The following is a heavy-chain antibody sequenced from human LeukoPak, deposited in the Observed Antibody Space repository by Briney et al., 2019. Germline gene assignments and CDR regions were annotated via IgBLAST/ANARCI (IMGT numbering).Heavy chain of an antibody. CDR2: IYHSGST. D-gene: IGHD6-19*01. Sequence: SETLSLTCTVSGYSISSGYYWGWIRQPPGKGLGWIGSIYHSGSTYYNPSLKSRVTISVDTSKNQFSLKLSSVTAADTAVYYCAREEQWLFDPWGQGTLVTVSS. CDR3: AREEQWLFDP. CDR1: GYSISSGYY. J-gene: IGHJ5*02. V-gene: IGHV4-38-2*02.